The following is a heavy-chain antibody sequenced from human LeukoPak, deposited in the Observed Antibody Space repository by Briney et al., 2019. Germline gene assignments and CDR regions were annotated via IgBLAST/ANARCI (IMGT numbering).Heavy chain of an antibody. CDR3: ARDFGIGSGPAGFDY. CDR2: ISAYNGNT. Sequence: ASVKVSCKASGYTFTSYGISWLRQAPGQGREWMGWISAYNGNTNYAQKLQGRVTMNTDTSTSTAYMELRSLRSDDTAVYYCARDFGIGSGPAGFDYWGQGTLVTVSS. J-gene: IGHJ4*02. D-gene: IGHD2-15*01. V-gene: IGHV1-18*01. CDR1: GYTFTSYG.